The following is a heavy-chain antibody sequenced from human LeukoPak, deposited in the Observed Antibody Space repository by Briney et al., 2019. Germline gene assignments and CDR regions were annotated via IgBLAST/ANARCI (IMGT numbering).Heavy chain of an antibody. CDR3: ARDQPIAYFGCRGGSCYGGGIDY. CDR2: ISAYNGNT. D-gene: IGHD2-15*01. Sequence: ASVKVSCKASGYTFTSYGISWVRQAPGQGLEWMGWISAYNGNTNYAQKLQGRVTMTTDTSTSTAYMELRSLRSDDTAVYYCARDQPIAYFGCRGGSCYGGGIDYWGQGTLVTVSS. V-gene: IGHV1-18*01. J-gene: IGHJ4*02. CDR1: GYTFTSYG.